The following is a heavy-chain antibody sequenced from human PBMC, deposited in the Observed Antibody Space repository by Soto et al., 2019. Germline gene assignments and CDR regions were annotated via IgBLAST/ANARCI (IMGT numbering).Heavy chain of an antibody. J-gene: IGHJ6*02. V-gene: IGHV3-30-3*01. CDR2: VSSDGSRT. D-gene: IGHD2-2*01. Sequence: QVQLVESGGGLVQPGRSLRLSCAASGFTFSTYSMHWVRQAPGKGLEWVAVVSSDGSRTYYADSVKGRFTISRDNSKNTVFMQMNSLRAEDTAVYYCARDVRHCGSNSCYFYGIDVWGQGTTVTVSS. CDR1: GFTFSTYS. CDR3: ARDVRHCGSNSCYFYGIDV.